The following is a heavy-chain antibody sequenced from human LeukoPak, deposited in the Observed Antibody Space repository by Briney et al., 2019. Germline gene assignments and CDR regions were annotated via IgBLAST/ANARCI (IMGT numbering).Heavy chain of an antibody. V-gene: IGHV3-30*19. CDR3: ARVGYYASGPFSYFDY. Sequence: PGGSLRLSCAAPEFTFTTYGMHWVRQAPGKGLEWVAVISYDGSNEYYADSVKGRFTISRDNSKNTLYLQMNSLSVEDTAVYYCARVGYYASGPFSYFDYWGQGTLVTVSS. CDR1: EFTFTTYG. J-gene: IGHJ4*02. D-gene: IGHD3-10*01. CDR2: ISYDGSNE.